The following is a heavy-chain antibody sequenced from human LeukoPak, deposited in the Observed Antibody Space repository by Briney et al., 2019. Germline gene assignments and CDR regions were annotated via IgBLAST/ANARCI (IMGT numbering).Heavy chain of an antibody. D-gene: IGHD6-19*01. J-gene: IGHJ4*02. CDR3: TPSIAVAGSLDY. Sequence: GGSLRLSCAASGFTFSGYSMSWVRQAPGKGLEWVGRIKSKTDGGTTDYAAPVKGRFTISRDDSKNTLNLQMNSLKTEDTAVYYCTPSIAVAGSLDYWGQGTLVTVSS. CDR2: IKSKTDGGTT. CDR1: GFTFSGYS. V-gene: IGHV3-15*01.